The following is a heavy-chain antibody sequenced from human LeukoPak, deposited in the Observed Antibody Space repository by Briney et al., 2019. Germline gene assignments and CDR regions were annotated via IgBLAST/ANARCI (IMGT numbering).Heavy chain of an antibody. Sequence: GGSLRLSCAASGFTFSSYAMSWVRQAPGKGLEWVSAISGSGGSTNYADSVKGRFTISRDKSKNTLYLQMNSLRAEDTAVYYCAKVIEGYYDSSGYHPDDWGQGTLVTVSS. CDR2: ISGSGGST. D-gene: IGHD3-22*01. CDR1: GFTFSSYA. V-gene: IGHV3-23*01. CDR3: AKVIEGYYDSSGYHPDD. J-gene: IGHJ4*02.